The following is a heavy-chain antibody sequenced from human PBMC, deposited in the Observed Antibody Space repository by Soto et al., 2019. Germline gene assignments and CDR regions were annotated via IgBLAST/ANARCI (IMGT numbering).Heavy chain of an antibody. CDR3: ARVDYDFRSGYPKGYFDY. CDR1: GYTFSSYG. V-gene: IGHV1-18*01. CDR2: ISAYNGNT. D-gene: IGHD3-3*01. J-gene: IGHJ4*02. Sequence: ASVKVSCKASGYTFSSYGISWVRQAPGQGLEWMGWISAYNGNTDFAQKFQDRVTMTTDTSTSSAYLELRSLRSDDTAIYYCARVDYDFRSGYPKGYFDYWGQGTLVTVSS.